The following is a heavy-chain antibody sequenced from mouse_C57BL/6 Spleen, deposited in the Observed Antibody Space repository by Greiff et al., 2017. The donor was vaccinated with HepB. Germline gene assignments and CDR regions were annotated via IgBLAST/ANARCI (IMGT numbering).Heavy chain of an antibody. D-gene: IGHD1-1*01. J-gene: IGHJ2*01. CDR2: IYPGDGDT. CDR3: AREDHYYGSSSYYFDY. CDR1: GYAFSSSW. Sequence: VKLQESGPELVKPGASVKISCKASGYAFSSSWMNWVKQRPGKGLEWIGQIYPGDGDTNYNGKFKGKATLTADKSSSTAYMQLSSLTSEDSAVYFCAREDHYYGSSSYYFDYWGQGTTLTVSS. V-gene: IGHV1-82*01.